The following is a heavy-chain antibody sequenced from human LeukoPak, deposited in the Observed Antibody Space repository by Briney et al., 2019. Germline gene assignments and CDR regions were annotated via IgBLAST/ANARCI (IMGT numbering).Heavy chain of an antibody. V-gene: IGHV4-34*01. CDR3: ARGVDSAKVDF. D-gene: IGHD3-3*01. CDR2: VHYSGSI. CDR1: GGSLSGYY. J-gene: IGHJ4*02. Sequence: SETLSLTCAVFGGSLSGYYWSWVRQAPGKGPEWIGEVHYSGSINYNPSLESRVTISADASKNQFSLKLTSVTAADTAMYYCARGVDSAKVDFWGQGALVTVSS.